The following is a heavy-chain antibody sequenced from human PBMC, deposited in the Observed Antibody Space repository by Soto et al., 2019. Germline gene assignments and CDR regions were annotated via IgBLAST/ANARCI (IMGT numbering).Heavy chain of an antibody. V-gene: IGHV3-30*18. CDR2: ISYDGSNK. D-gene: IGHD1-1*01. Sequence: GGSLRLSCAASGFTFSSYGMHWVRQAPGKGLEWVAVISYDGSNKYYADSVKGRFTISRDNSKNTLYLQMNSLRAEDTAVYYCAKDGGYISSYYYYMDVWGKGTTVTVSS. CDR3: AKDGGYISSYYYYMDV. CDR1: GFTFSSYG. J-gene: IGHJ6*03.